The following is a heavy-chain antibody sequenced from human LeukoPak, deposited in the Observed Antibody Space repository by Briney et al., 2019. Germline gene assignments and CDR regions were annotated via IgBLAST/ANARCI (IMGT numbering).Heavy chain of an antibody. V-gene: IGHV4-4*02. CDR2: IYHSGST. CDR3: ARTYSSSWYPPNFDY. Sequence: SGTLSLTCGVSGGSISSSYWWSWVRQPPGKGLEWIGEIYHSGSTNYNPSLKSRVTISMDKSKNQFSLNLSSVTAADTAVYYCARTYSSSWYPPNFDYWGQGTLVTVSS. D-gene: IGHD6-13*01. J-gene: IGHJ4*02. CDR1: GGSISSSYW.